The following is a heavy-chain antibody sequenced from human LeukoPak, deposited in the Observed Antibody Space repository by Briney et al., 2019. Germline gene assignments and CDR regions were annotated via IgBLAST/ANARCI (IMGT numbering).Heavy chain of an antibody. Sequence: GGSLRLSCAASGFTFSSYAMTWVRQAPGKGLEWVSAISGSGGSTYYADSVKGRFTISRDNSKNTLYLQMNRLRAEDTAIYYCARASYRGSGTYMGSTDYWGQGTLVTVSS. CDR1: GFTFSSYA. V-gene: IGHV3-23*01. D-gene: IGHD3-10*01. CDR3: ARASYRGSGTYMGSTDY. CDR2: ISGSGGST. J-gene: IGHJ4*02.